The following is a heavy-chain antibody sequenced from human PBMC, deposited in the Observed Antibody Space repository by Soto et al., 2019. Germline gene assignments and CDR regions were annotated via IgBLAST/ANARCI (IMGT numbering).Heavy chain of an antibody. J-gene: IGHJ4*02. D-gene: IGHD3-22*01. V-gene: IGHV3-21*01. Sequence: EVQLVESGGGLVKPGGSLRLSCAASGFTFSSYSMNWVRQAPGKGLEWVSSISSSSSYIYYADSVKGRFTISRDNAKNSLYLQMNSLRAEDTAVYYCASHPSDSSCYWYYVDYWGQGTPVTGSS. CDR1: GFTFSSYS. CDR3: ASHPSDSSCYWYYVDY. CDR2: ISSSSSYI.